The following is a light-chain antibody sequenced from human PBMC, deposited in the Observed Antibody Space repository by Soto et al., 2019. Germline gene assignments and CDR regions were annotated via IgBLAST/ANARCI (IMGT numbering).Light chain of an antibody. CDR2: GAS. Sequence: EIVLTQSPGTLSLSPGERAALSCRASQSVNNDYLAWYHQKPGRAPRLVIYGASKRATGIPDGFSGSGSGSDCTLTISRLEPEDFAVYYCQQDGSSPWTFGQGANVEIK. J-gene: IGKJ1*01. CDR1: QSVNNDY. V-gene: IGKV3-20*01. CDR3: QQDGSSPWT.